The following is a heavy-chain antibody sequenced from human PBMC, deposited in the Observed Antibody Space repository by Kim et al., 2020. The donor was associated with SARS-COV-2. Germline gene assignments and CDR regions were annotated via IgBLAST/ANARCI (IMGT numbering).Heavy chain of an antibody. J-gene: IGHJ3*02. Sequence: SETLSLTCTVSGGSISSSIYYWGWVRQPPGKGLEWIGNIYYSGRTYYNPSLKSRVTISVDTSKNQFSLKLTSVTATDTAVFYCARQDDYQLPSPGGIWGQGTMVTVSS. CDR2: IYYSGRT. CDR1: GGSISSSIYY. D-gene: IGHD2-2*01. CDR3: ARQDDYQLPSPGGI. V-gene: IGHV4-39*01.